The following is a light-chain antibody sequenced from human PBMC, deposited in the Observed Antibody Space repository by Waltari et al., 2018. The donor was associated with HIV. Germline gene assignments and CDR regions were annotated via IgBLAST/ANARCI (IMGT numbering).Light chain of an antibody. CDR3: QQYYSYST. Sequence: DIPLTQSPSTVSASVGDRITITCRASQTVYNWLAWYQQRPGKAPKLLIYKASTLESGVPPRFGVSRSGTEFTLTINGLQSDDFATYYCQQYYSYSTFGPGTKVDIK. CDR1: QTVYNW. CDR2: KAS. V-gene: IGKV1-5*03. J-gene: IGKJ3*01.